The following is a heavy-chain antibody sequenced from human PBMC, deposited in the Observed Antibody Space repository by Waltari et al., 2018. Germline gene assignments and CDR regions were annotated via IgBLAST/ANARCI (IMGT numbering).Heavy chain of an antibody. CDR1: ELPLVAYA. Sequence: EVQLVESGGLVVQPGGSLRLYCAATELPLVAYAMHWVTHAPGVGLEWGSRISWDGGSTYYADSVKGRFTISRDNSKNSLYLQMNSLRADDTALYYCGVHCSSTSCLVDYWGQGTLVTVSS. CDR3: GVHCSSTSCLVDY. D-gene: IGHD2-2*01. CDR2: ISWDGGST. V-gene: IGHV3-43D*04. J-gene: IGHJ4*02.